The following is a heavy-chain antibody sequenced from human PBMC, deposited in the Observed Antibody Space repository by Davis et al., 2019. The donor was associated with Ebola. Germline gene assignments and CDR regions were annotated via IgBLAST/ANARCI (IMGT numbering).Heavy chain of an antibody. J-gene: IGHJ3*02. CDR3: ARVRDTSTPWTFDI. CDR1: GFSFSSYA. V-gene: IGHV3-30*04. Sequence: GGSLRLSCAASGFSFSSYAMHWVRQAPGKGLEWVAVISHDESNKYYADSVKGRFTISRDNSKNTLYLQMNSQRAEDTAVYYCARVRDTSTPWTFDIWGQGTMVTVSS. D-gene: IGHD2-2*01. CDR2: ISHDESNK.